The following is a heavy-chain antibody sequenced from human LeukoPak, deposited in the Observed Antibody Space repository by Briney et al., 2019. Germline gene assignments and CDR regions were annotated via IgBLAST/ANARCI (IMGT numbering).Heavy chain of an antibody. CDR1: GFTFSSYA. CDR2: ISYDGSNK. J-gene: IGHJ4*02. V-gene: IGHV3-30-3*01. Sequence: GGSLRLSCAASGFTFSSYAMHWVRQAPGKGLERVAVISYDGSNKYYADSVKGRFTISRDNSKDTLYLQMNSLRAEDTAVYYCARDLVAGAIDYWGQGTLVTVSS. D-gene: IGHD6-19*01. CDR3: ARDLVAGAIDY.